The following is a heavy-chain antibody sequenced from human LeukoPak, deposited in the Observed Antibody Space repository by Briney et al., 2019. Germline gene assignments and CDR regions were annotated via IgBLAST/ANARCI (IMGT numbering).Heavy chain of an antibody. CDR1: GGSISSGGYY. Sequence: SQTLSLTCTVSGGSISSGGYYWSWIRQPPGKGLEWIGYIYHSGSTYYNSSLKSRVTISVDRSKNQFSLKLSSVTAADTAVYYCARAGDSDTYYCPFQHWGQGTLVTVSS. CDR2: IYHSGST. J-gene: IGHJ1*01. V-gene: IGHV4-30-2*01. D-gene: IGHD3-10*01. CDR3: ARAGDSDTYYCPFQH.